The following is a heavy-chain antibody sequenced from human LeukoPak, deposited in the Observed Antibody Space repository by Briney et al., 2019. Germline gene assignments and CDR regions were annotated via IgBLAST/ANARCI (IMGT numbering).Heavy chain of an antibody. D-gene: IGHD3-22*01. CDR1: GGSISSSSYY. CDR2: IYYSGST. CDR3: ARLAVSSSGYRISHFDY. Sequence: SETLSLTCTVSGGSISSSSYYWGWIRQPPGKGLEWIGSIYYSGSTYYNPSLKSRVTISVDTSKNQFSLKLSSVTAADTAAYYCARLAVSSSGYRISHFDYWGQGTLVTVSS. V-gene: IGHV4-39*01. J-gene: IGHJ4*02.